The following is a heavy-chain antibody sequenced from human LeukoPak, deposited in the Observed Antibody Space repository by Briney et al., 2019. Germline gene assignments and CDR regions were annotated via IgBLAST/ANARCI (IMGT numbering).Heavy chain of an antibody. Sequence: GGSLRLSCAASGFTFSSYAMHWVRQAPGKGLEWVAVISYDGSNKYYADSVKGRFTISRDNSKNTLYLQMNSLRAEDTAVYYCARAVGVADDAFDIWGQGTMVTVSS. CDR3: ARAVGVADDAFDI. CDR2: ISYDGSNK. V-gene: IGHV3-30-3*01. D-gene: IGHD1-26*01. CDR1: GFTFSSYA. J-gene: IGHJ3*02.